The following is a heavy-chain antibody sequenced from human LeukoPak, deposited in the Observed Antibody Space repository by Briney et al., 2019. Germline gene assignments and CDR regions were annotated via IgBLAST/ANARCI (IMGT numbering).Heavy chain of an antibody. CDR1: GFTFSTNG. J-gene: IGHJ4*02. CDR2: IGGITGNI. D-gene: IGHD1-7*01. Sequence: GGSLRLSCAASGFTFSTNGMSWVRQAPGKGLEWVSAIGGITGNIFYADSVKGRFTISRDNSKSTLYLQMNSLRAEDTAVYFCAERGITATKEFDYWGQGTLVTVSS. V-gene: IGHV3-23*01. CDR3: AERGITATKEFDY.